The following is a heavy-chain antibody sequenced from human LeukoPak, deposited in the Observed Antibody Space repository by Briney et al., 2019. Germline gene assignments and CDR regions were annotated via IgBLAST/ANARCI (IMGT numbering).Heavy chain of an antibody. V-gene: IGHV3-23*01. CDR3: AKDNAKYYDFWSGYAGDFDY. J-gene: IGHJ4*02. Sequence: PGGSLRLSCAASGFTFSSYAMSWARQAPGKGLEWVSAISGSGGSTYNADSVKGRFTISRDNSKNTLYLQMNSLRAEDTAVYYCAKDNAKYYDFWSGYAGDFDYWGQGTLVTVSS. D-gene: IGHD3-3*01. CDR2: ISGSGGST. CDR1: GFTFSSYA.